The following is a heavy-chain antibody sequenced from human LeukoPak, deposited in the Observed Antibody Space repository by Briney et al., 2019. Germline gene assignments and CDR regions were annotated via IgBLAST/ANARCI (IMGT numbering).Heavy chain of an antibody. Sequence: ASVKVSCKASGYTFTSYDINWVRQAPGQGLEWMGWISAYNGNTNYAQKLQGRVTMTTDTSTSTAYMELGSLRSDDTAVYYCARDLARYCSGGSCYGVDYWGQGTLVTVSS. D-gene: IGHD2-15*01. V-gene: IGHV1-18*01. CDR2: ISAYNGNT. CDR1: GYTFTSYD. J-gene: IGHJ4*02. CDR3: ARDLARYCSGGSCYGVDY.